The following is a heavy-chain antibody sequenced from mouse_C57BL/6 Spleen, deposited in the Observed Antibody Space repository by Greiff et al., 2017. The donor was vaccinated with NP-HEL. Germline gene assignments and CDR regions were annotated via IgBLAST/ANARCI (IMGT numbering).Heavy chain of an antibody. CDR1: GFTFSDYG. J-gene: IGHJ1*03. CDR3: ARPGSSYLWYFDV. Sequence: EVKLQESGGGLVKPGGSLKLSCAASGFTFSDYGMHWVRQAPEKGLEWVAYISSGSSTIYYADTVKGRFTISRDNAKNTLFLQMTSLRSEDTAMYYCARPGSSYLWYFDVWGTGTTVTVSS. V-gene: IGHV5-17*01. CDR2: ISSGSSTI. D-gene: IGHD1-1*01.